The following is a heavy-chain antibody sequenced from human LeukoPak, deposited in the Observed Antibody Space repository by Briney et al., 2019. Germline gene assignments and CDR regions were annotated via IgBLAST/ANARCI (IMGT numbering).Heavy chain of an antibody. Sequence: GGSLRLSCAASGLTFSSYGMHWVRQAPGKGLEWVAVISYDGSNKYYADSVKGRFTISRDNSKNTLYLQMNSLRAEDTAVYHCAKGGRFIPYDGVFDYWGQGTLVTVSS. V-gene: IGHV3-30*18. J-gene: IGHJ4*02. CDR1: GLTFSSYG. D-gene: IGHD3-16*01. CDR2: ISYDGSNK. CDR3: AKGGRFIPYDGVFDY.